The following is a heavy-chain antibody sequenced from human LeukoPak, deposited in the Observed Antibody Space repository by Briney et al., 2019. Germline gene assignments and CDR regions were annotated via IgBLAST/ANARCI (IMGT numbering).Heavy chain of an antibody. D-gene: IGHD4-17*01. CDR2: IWYDGSNK. J-gene: IGHJ5*02. CDR1: GFTFSSYG. Sequence: GGSLRLSCAASGFTFSSYGMHWVRQAPGKGLEWVAVIWYDGSNKYYADSVKGRFTISRDISKNTLYLQMNSLRAEDTAVYYCARGGDYGDYGNWFDPWGQGTLVTVSS. CDR3: ARGGDYGDYGNWFDP. V-gene: IGHV3-33*01.